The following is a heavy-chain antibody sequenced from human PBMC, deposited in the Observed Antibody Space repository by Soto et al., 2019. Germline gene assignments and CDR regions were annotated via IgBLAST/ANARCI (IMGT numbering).Heavy chain of an antibody. V-gene: IGHV1-2*02. CDR1: GYSFIDYY. CDR2: INPKSGAS. CDR3: TIELSTYNWFDP. Sequence: AAVKVSCKAFGYSFIDYYIHWVRQAPGQGLEWMGWINPKSGASNYAQKFQGRVNMTGDTSLSAAYMELSSLTADDTAVYYCTIELSTYNWFDPWGQGTQVTVSS. J-gene: IGHJ5*02. D-gene: IGHD3-10*01.